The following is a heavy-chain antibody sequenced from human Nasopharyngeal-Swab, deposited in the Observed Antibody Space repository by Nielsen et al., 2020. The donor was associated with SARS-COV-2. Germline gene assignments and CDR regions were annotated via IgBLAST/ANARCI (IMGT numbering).Heavy chain of an antibody. CDR3: ARERVTDKYFDY. D-gene: IGHD2-21*02. CDR1: GGSIGSYY. Sequence: SETLSLTCTVSGGSIGSYYWSWIRQPPGKGLEWIGYIYYSGSTNYNPSLKSRVTISVDTSKNQFSLKLSSVTAADTAVYYCARERVTDKYFDYWGQGTLVTVSS. V-gene: IGHV4-59*01. CDR2: IYYSGST. J-gene: IGHJ4*02.